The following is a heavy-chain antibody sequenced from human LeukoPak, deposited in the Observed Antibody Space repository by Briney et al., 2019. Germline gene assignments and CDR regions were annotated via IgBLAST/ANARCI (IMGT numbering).Heavy chain of an antibody. CDR2: INTDGSRK. V-gene: IGHV3-74*01. CDR3: ARELPREVTLDY. CDR1: GFTFSSYE. Sequence: GGSLRLSCAASGFTFSSYEMQWVRQAPGKGLGWVSRINTDGSRKNYADSVKGRFTISRDKAKNTLYLQMNSLRAEDTGVYYCARELPREVTLDYWGQGTLVTVSS. D-gene: IGHD2-21*02. J-gene: IGHJ4*02.